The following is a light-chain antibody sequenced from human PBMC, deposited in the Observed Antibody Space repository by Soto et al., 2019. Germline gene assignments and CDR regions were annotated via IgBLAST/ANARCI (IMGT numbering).Light chain of an antibody. CDR2: DAS. Sequence: IVLTQSPATLSFTPGGKATLSCRARQNVDIYVAWDQQKPGQAPRLLIYDASNRATGIPARFSGSGSGTDFTLTISSLEPEDFAVYHCLQRSNYYSFGQGTKLEIK. J-gene: IGKJ2*01. CDR1: QNVDIY. CDR3: LQRSNYYS. V-gene: IGKV3-11*01.